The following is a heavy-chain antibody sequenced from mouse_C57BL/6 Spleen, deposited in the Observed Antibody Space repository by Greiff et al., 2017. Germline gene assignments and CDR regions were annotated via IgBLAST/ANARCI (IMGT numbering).Heavy chain of an antibody. V-gene: IGHV1-42*01. CDR2: INPSTGGT. D-gene: IGHD1-1*01. Sequence: VQLQQSGPELVKPGASVKISCKASGYSFTGYYMNWVKQSPEKSLEWIGEINPSTGGTTYNQKFKAKATLTVDKSSSTAYMQLKSLTSEDSAVYYCARERGSITTVVATRYFDVWGTGTTVTVSS. CDR1: GYSFTGYY. CDR3: ARERGSITTVVATRYFDV. J-gene: IGHJ1*03.